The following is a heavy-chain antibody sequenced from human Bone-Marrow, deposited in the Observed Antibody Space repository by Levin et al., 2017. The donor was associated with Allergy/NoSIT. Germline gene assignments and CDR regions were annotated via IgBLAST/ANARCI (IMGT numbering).Heavy chain of an antibody. CDR1: GFTFDTFT. Sequence: GESLKISCGASGFTFDTFTMSWVRQGPGRGLEWLADISGSGGRTYYADSVKGRFSISRGNSKNIVYLQMNSLRGEDTAVYYCAKNLGADEGDDILTGLFDYWGQGTLVTVSS. V-gene: IGHV3-23*01. CDR3: AKNLGADEGDDILTGLFDY. D-gene: IGHD3-9*01. J-gene: IGHJ4*02. CDR2: ISGSGGRT.